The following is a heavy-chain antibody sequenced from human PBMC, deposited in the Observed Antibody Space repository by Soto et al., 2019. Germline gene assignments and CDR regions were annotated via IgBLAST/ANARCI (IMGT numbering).Heavy chain of an antibody. V-gene: IGHV4-31*03. CDR3: AGADSSGYTFEH. D-gene: IGHD3-22*01. J-gene: IGHJ4*02. CDR2: IYYSGTT. Sequence: QVQLQESGPGLVQPSQTLSLSCTVSGGSITSGGYYWSWIRQHPGKGLEWIGYIYYSGTTYYSPSLRSRLTIALDASRSQFPLEVNSVSAAGTAVYYCAGADSSGYTFEHWGQGTLVTVSS. CDR1: GGSITSGGYY.